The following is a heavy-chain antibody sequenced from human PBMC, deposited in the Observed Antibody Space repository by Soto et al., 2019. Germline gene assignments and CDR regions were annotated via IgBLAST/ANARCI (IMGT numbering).Heavy chain of an antibody. D-gene: IGHD3-10*01. CDR1: GGTFSSDV. CDR2: ITPIFSTT. V-gene: IGHV1-69*05. J-gene: IGHJ4*02. Sequence: SVKVSCKASGGTFSSDVINWVRQAPGQGLEWMGGITPIFSTTKYAQKFQGRVTVTTDESASTVYLELSSLRSEDTAVYYCATGPLYASGVSNYWGQGALVTVSS. CDR3: ATGPLYASGVSNY.